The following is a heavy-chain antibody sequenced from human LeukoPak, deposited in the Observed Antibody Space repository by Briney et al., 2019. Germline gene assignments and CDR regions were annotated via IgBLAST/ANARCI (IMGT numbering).Heavy chain of an antibody. D-gene: IGHD3-22*01. Sequence: GGSLRLSCAPSGCTFWSYVMRWGRQAPGKGLEWVSTISGSGGTTFYADSVKGRFTISRDNSKSTLYLQMNTLRAEDTAVYYCAILVDDNNYDLDFWGQGTLVTVSS. V-gene: IGHV3-23*01. CDR2: ISGSGGTT. CDR3: AILVDDNNYDLDF. J-gene: IGHJ4*02. CDR1: GCTFWSYV.